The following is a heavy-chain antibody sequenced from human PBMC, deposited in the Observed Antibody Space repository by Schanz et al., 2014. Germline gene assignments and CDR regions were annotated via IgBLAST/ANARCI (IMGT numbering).Heavy chain of an antibody. V-gene: IGHV3-21*01. J-gene: IGHJ3*02. CDR3: VREDMVRGIRAFDI. CDR2: IRSDNNYI. CDR1: GFPFSTYS. Sequence: VQLVESGGGVVQRGGSLRLSCAASGFPFSTYSIHWVRQAPGKGREWVSYIRSDNNYIYYADSVKGRFTISRDNAKNALFLQMNSLTAEDTAVYYCVREDMVRGIRAFDIWGQGTMVTVSS. D-gene: IGHD3-10*01.